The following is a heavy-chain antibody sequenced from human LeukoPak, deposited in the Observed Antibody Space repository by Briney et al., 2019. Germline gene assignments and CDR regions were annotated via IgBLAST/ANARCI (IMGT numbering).Heavy chain of an antibody. J-gene: IGHJ4*02. CDR2: MNPNSGNT. CDR3: ARGVDSSSWYFDY. Sequence: ALVKVSCKASGYTFTSYDINWVRHATGQGLEWMGWMNPNSGNTGYAQKFQGRVTMTRNTSISTAYMELSSLRSEDTAVYYCARGVDSSSWYFDYWGQGTLVTVSS. V-gene: IGHV1-8*01. D-gene: IGHD6-13*01. CDR1: GYTFTSYD.